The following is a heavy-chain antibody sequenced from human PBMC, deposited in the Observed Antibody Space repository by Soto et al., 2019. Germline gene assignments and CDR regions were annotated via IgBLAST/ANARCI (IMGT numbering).Heavy chain of an antibody. CDR2: IGTAGDT. J-gene: IGHJ6*02. D-gene: IGHD6-13*01. CDR3: ARDKKAVGSTGAGMRRTPVDV. V-gene: IGHV3-13*01. Sequence: GGSLRLSCAASGFTFSSYDMHWVRQATGKGLEWVSAIGTAGDTYYPGSVKGRFTISRENAKNYLYLQMNSLRAGDTAVYYCARDKKAVGSTGAGMRRTPVDVWGQGTTVTVSS. CDR1: GFTFSSYD.